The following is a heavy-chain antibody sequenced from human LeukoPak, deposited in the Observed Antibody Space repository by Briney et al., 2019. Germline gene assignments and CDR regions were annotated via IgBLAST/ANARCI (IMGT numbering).Heavy chain of an antibody. J-gene: IGHJ4*02. CDR1: GFTFSSYS. Sequence: GGSLRLSCAASGFTFSSYSMNWVRQAPGKGLEWVSSISSSSSYIYYADSVKGRFTISRDNAKNSLYLQMNSLRAEDTAAYYCARDQPHYGSGSYYDYWGQGTLVTVSS. CDR3: ARDQPHYGSGSYYDY. V-gene: IGHV3-21*01. D-gene: IGHD3-10*01. CDR2: ISSSSSYI.